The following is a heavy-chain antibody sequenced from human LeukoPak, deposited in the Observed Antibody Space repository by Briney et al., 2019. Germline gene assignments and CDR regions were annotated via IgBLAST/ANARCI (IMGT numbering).Heavy chain of an antibody. Sequence: GGSLRLSCAASGFTFSSYAMSWVRQAPGKGLEWVSAISGSGGSTYYADSVKGRFTISRDNAKSSLYLQMNSLRADDTAAYYCASLMARGVIWIDSWGQGTLVTVSS. CDR1: GFTFSSYA. D-gene: IGHD3-10*01. CDR2: ISGSGGST. CDR3: ASLMARGVIWIDS. J-gene: IGHJ4*02. V-gene: IGHV3-23*01.